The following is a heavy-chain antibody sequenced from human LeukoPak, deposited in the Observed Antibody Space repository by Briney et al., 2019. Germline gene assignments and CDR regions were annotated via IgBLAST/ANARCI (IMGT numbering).Heavy chain of an antibody. CDR3: AKDVYFVYYFDY. Sequence: PGGSLRLSCAASGFTFSSYAMSWVRQAPGKGLEWVSAISGSGGSTYYADSVKGRFTISGDNSKNTLYLQMNSLRAEDTAVYYCAKDVYFVYYFDYWGQGTLVTVSS. CDR1: GFTFSSYA. CDR2: ISGSGGST. V-gene: IGHV3-23*01. J-gene: IGHJ4*02. D-gene: IGHD5/OR15-5a*01.